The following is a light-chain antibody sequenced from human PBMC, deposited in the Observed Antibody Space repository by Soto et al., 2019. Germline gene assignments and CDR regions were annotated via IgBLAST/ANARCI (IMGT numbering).Light chain of an antibody. CDR3: QQYTKWTLT. Sequence: EIVMTQSPATRSVSQGERATLSCRASESVYSNLAWYQQKPGQAPTLRIFAASTRATGIPAMCSGSGSGTEFTLTISSLQYEDFAFYYCQQYTKWTLTFGGGTKVEIK. J-gene: IGKJ4*01. CDR2: AAS. CDR1: ESVYSN. V-gene: IGKV3-15*01.